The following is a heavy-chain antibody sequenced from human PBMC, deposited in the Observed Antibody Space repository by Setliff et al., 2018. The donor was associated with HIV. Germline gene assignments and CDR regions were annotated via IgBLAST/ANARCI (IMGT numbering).Heavy chain of an antibody. V-gene: IGHV1-2*02. CDR2: INVNSGGT. J-gene: IGHJ4*02. CDR1: GYLFTGYY. D-gene: IGHD3-10*01. Sequence: GASVKVSCKASGYLFTGYYMHWVRQAPGQGLEWMGWINVNSGGTKYAQKFQGRVTMTRDTSISTAYMEVSSLRSDDTAVYYCAREGSPIYYFDYWSQGTLVPSPQ. CDR3: AREGSPIYYFDY.